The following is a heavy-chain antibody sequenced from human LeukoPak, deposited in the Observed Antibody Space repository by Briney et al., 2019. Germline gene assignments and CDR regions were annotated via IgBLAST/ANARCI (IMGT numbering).Heavy chain of an antibody. CDR3: ARATLALIDY. Sequence: SETLSLTCNVSGESISSHYWSWTRQSPGKGLEWIGYITNSGTTKFNPSLKSRVTISRDTSKNQFSLKLSSVTAADTAVYYCARATLALIDYWGQGTLVTVSS. CDR2: ITNSGTT. V-gene: IGHV4-59*11. J-gene: IGHJ4*02. D-gene: IGHD2-15*01. CDR1: GESISSHY.